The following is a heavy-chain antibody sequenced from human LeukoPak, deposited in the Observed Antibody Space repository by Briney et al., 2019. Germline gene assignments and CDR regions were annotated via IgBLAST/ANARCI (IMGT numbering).Heavy chain of an antibody. J-gene: IGHJ4*02. Sequence: GGSLRLSCAGSEFTFSSYAMSWVRQAPGKGLEWVSGISGSGGSTFYADSVKGRFTISRDNSKNTLYLQMNGLRAEDTAVYYCAKVGPVAGSYYFDYWGQGTLVTVSS. CDR3: AKVGPVAGSYYFDY. CDR1: EFTFSSYA. CDR2: ISGSGGST. D-gene: IGHD6-19*01. V-gene: IGHV3-23*01.